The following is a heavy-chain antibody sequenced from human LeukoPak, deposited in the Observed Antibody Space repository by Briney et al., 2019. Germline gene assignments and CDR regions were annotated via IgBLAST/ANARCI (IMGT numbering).Heavy chain of an antibody. Sequence: ASVKVSCKASGGTFSSYAISWVRQAPGQGLEWMGWISAYNGNTNYAQKLQGRVTMTTDTSTSTAYMELRSLRSDDTAVYYCARERIGTYYYGSGSTGRFDYWGQGTLVTVSS. J-gene: IGHJ4*02. CDR3: ARERIGTYYYGSGSTGRFDY. CDR1: GGTFSSYA. D-gene: IGHD3-10*01. V-gene: IGHV1-18*01. CDR2: ISAYNGNT.